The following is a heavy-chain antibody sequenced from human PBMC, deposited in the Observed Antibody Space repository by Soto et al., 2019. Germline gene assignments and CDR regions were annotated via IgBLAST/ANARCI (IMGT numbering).Heavy chain of an antibody. CDR1: GFTFSSYS. Sequence: EVQLVESGGGLVKPGGSLRLSCAASGFTFSSYSMNWVRQAPGKGLEWVSSISSSRSYIYYADSVKGRFTISRDNAKNSLYLQMNSLRAEDTAVYYCASLNMVGDAFDIWGQGTMVTVSS. V-gene: IGHV3-21*01. D-gene: IGHD2-15*01. CDR3: ASLNMVGDAFDI. CDR2: ISSSRSYI. J-gene: IGHJ3*02.